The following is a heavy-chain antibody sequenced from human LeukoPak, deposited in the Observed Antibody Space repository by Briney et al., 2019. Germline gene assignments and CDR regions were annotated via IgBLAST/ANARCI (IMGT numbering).Heavy chain of an antibody. V-gene: IGHV3-30*18. CDR1: GFTFSSYA. CDR3: AKPPLGVNAGRIWYSDL. J-gene: IGHJ2*01. CDR2: ISYDGTNQ. Sequence: GRSLRLSCAASGFTFSSYAMHWVRQAPGKGLEWLAVISYDGTNQHYADSVKGRFTISRDNSKNTLYLLMNSLRAEDTAMFYWAKPPLGVNAGRIWYSDLGGGATLVIVSS. D-gene: IGHD5/OR15-5a*01.